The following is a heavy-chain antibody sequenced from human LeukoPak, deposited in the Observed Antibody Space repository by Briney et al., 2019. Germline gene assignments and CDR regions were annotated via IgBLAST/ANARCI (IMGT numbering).Heavy chain of an antibody. D-gene: IGHD6-13*01. Sequence: SETLSLTCAVYGGSFSGYYWSWIRQPPGKGLEWIGEINHSGSTNYNPSLKSRVTISVGTSKNQFSLKLSSVTAADTAVYYCARKGVAAARYNWFDPWGQGTLVTVSS. CDR1: GGSFSGYY. CDR2: INHSGST. CDR3: ARKGVAAARYNWFDP. V-gene: IGHV4-34*01. J-gene: IGHJ5*02.